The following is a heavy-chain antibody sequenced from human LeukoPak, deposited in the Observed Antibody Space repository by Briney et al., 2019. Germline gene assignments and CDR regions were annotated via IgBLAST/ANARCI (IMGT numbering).Heavy chain of an antibody. CDR1: SGSITNYY. CDR3: ARARYSDGFGWFHY. D-gene: IGHD5-18*01. Sequence: SETLSLTCTVSSGSITNYYWNWFRQPPGKTLEWIGWIYSRGNTNYNSSLRSRVTVSVDMSRNQFSLRLTSVTAADTAVYYCARARYSDGFGWFHYWGQGALVTISS. CDR2: IYSRGNT. V-gene: IGHV4-59*01. J-gene: IGHJ4*02.